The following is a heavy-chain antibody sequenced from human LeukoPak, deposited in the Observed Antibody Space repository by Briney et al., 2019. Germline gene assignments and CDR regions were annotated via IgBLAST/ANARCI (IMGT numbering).Heavy chain of an antibody. CDR3: ARQEDSSGYYYYY. J-gene: IGHJ4*02. CDR1: SFTFSNAW. D-gene: IGHD3-22*01. CDR2: INHNGNVN. V-gene: IGHV3-7*03. Sequence: PGGSLRLSCAASSFTFSNAWMNWARQAPGKGLEWVASINHNGNVNYYVDSVKGRFTISRDNAKNSLYLQMSNLRAEDTAVYFCARQEDSSGYYYYYWGQGTLVTVSS.